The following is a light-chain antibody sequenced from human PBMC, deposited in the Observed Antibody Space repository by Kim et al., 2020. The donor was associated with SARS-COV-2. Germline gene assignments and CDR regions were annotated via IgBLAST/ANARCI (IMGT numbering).Light chain of an antibody. Sequence: SYELTQPPSVSVSPGQTATITCSGDDLGNKYVPWYQQKPAQSPVLVMYQNRKRPSGIPERFSGSNSGNTATLTITGTQAMDEADYYCQAWDSNTGVFGSGTQLTVL. CDR3: QAWDSNTGV. CDR1: DLGNKY. CDR2: QNR. V-gene: IGLV3-1*01. J-gene: IGLJ2*01.